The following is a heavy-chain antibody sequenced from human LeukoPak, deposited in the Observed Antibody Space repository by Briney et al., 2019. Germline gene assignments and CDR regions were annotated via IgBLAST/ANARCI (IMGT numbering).Heavy chain of an antibody. CDR2: INHSGST. CDR1: GGSFSGYY. V-gene: IGHV4-34*01. D-gene: IGHD6-13*01. J-gene: IGHJ6*03. CDR3: ASLPIAAAGPYYMDV. Sequence: SETLSLTCAVYGGSFSGYYWSWIRQPPGKGLEWIGEINHSGSTNYNPSLKSRVTISVDTSKNQFSLKLSSVTAADTAVYHCASLPIAAAGPYYMDVWGKGTTVTVSS.